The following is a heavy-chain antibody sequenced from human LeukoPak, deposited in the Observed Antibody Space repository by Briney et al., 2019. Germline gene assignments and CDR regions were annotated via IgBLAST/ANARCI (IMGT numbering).Heavy chain of an antibody. D-gene: IGHD4-23*01. CDR2: IYYGGST. V-gene: IGHV4-59*01. J-gene: IGHJ4*02. Sequence: PSETLSLTCTVSGGSISSYYWSWIRQPPGKGLEWIGYIYYGGSTNYNPSLKSRVTISVDTSKNQFSLKLSSVTAADTAVYYCARADYGGTLYYFDYWGQGTLVTVSS. CDR3: ARADYGGTLYYFDY. CDR1: GGSISSYY.